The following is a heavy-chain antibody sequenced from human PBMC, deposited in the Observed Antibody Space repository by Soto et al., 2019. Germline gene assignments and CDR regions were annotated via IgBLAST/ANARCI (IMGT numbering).Heavy chain of an antibody. CDR3: ARGYPGGYFDY. CDR2: IYSGGST. J-gene: IGHJ4*02. V-gene: IGHV3-53*01. CDR1: GFTVSSNY. Sequence: GGSLRLSCAASGFTVSSNYMSWVRQAPGKGLEWVSVIYSGGSTYYADSVKGRFTISRDNSKNTLYLQMNSLRAKDTAVYYCARGYPGGYFDYWGQGTLVTVSS. D-gene: IGHD2-8*02.